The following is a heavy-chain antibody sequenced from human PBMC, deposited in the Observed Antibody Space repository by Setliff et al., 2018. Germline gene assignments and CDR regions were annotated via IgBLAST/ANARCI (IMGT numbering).Heavy chain of an antibody. CDR1: GGSLSDYY. V-gene: IGHV4-34*01. CDR2: INQSGST. Sequence: SETLSLTCGGYGGSLSDYYWSWIRQPPGKGLEWIGEINQSGSTTYNPSLKGRVTISVDTSKNQFSLKLTSVTAADTAVYYCARSGDYGSGRLSPWGQGTLVTVSS. J-gene: IGHJ5*02. CDR3: ARSGDYGSGRLSP. D-gene: IGHD3-10*01.